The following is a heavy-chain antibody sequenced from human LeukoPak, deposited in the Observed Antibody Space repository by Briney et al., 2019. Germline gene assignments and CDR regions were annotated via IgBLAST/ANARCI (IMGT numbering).Heavy chain of an antibody. J-gene: IGHJ4*02. CDR2: ISGSGGST. D-gene: IGHD3-3*01. CDR3: AKVWDYDFWSGFDY. Sequence: PGGSLRLSCAASGFTFSSYAMSWVRQAPGKGLEWVSAISGSGGSTYYADSAKGRFTISRDNSKNTLYLQMNSLRAEDTAVYYCAKVWDYDFWSGFDYWGQGTLVTVSS. CDR1: GFTFSSYA. V-gene: IGHV3-23*01.